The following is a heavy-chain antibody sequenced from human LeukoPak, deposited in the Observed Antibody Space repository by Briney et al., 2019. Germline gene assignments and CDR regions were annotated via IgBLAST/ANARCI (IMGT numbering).Heavy chain of an antibody. CDR1: GFNFSTYW. CDR3: TRVWSYNCDF. CDR2: INGDGSST. V-gene: IGHV3-74*01. D-gene: IGHD1-26*01. J-gene: IGHJ4*02. Sequence: GGSLRLSCAASGFNFSTYWMHWVRQAPGEGLVWVSRINGDGSSTNYADSVKGRFTISRDNAKNTLYLQMTSLRVEDTASYYCTRVWSYNCDFWGQGTLVTVSS.